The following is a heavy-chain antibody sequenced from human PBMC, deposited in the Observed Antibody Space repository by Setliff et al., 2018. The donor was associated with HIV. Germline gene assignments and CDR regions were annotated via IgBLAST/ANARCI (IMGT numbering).Heavy chain of an antibody. Sequence: TLSLTCSVSGGSISSSRYFWGWIRQPPGKGLEWIGSLSYTGSTYYNPSLKSRVTISADTSKNQFSLKLNSVTAADTAVYYCARPSFGIGGGSIFDSWGQGTVVTVSS. CDR3: ARPSFGIGGGSIFDS. CDR1: GGSISSSRYF. V-gene: IGHV4-39*01. D-gene: IGHD3-3*01. J-gene: IGHJ4*02. CDR2: LSYTGST.